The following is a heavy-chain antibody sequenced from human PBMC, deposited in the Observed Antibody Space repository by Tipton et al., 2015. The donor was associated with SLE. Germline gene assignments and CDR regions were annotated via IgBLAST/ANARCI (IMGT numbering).Heavy chain of an antibody. CDR3: AREKVGIGVDY. J-gene: IGHJ4*02. Sequence: TLSLTCTVSGGSISSYYWSWIRQPPGKGLEWIGHIYYSGSTNYNPSLKSRVTISVDTSKNQFSLKLSSVTAADTAVYYCAREKVGIGVDYWGQGTLVTVSS. V-gene: IGHV4-59*01. CDR1: GGSISSYY. CDR2: IYYSGST. D-gene: IGHD2-21*01.